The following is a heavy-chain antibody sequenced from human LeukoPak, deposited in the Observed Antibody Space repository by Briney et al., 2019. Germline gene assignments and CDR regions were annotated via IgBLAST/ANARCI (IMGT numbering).Heavy chain of an antibody. Sequence: SVKVSCKASGGTFSSYAISWVRQAPGQGLEWMGGIIPIFGAANYAQKFQGRVTITADESTSTAYMELSSLRSEDTAVYYCARAPPLPPYYYDSSGYGWDPQFDYWGQGTLVTVSS. V-gene: IGHV1-69*01. CDR3: ARAPPLPPYYYDSSGYGWDPQFDY. J-gene: IGHJ4*02. CDR1: GGTFSSYA. CDR2: IIPIFGAA. D-gene: IGHD3-22*01.